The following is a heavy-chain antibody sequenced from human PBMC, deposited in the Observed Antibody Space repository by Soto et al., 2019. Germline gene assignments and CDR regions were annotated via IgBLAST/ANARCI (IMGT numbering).Heavy chain of an antibody. CDR1: GGSISSSSYY. CDR2: IYYSGST. D-gene: IGHD3-10*01. V-gene: IGHV4-39*01. Sequence: SETLSLTCTFSGGSISSSSYYWGWIRQPPGKGLEWIGSIYYSGSTYYNPSLKSRVTISVDTSKNQFSLKLSSVTAADTAVYYCARRSGYYGSGTYGMDVWGQGTTVTVSS. J-gene: IGHJ6*02. CDR3: ARRSGYYGSGTYGMDV.